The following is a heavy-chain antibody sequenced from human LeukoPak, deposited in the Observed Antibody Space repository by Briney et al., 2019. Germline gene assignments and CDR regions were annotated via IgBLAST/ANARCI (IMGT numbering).Heavy chain of an antibody. D-gene: IGHD5-18*01. CDR3: ARDHGKHSHGQLDY. Sequence: PGGSLRLSCAASGFTFSSYEMTWVRQAPGKGLDYISYISHSGNNVYYADSVKGRFTISRDNAKNSLFLQMDSLRAEDTAVYYCARDHGKHSHGQLDYWGQGILVTVSA. CDR1: GFTFSSYE. CDR2: ISHSGNNV. V-gene: IGHV3-48*03. J-gene: IGHJ4*02.